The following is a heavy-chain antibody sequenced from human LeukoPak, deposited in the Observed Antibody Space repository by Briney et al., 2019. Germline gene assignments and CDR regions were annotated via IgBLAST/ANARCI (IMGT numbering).Heavy chain of an antibody. V-gene: IGHV3-30*02. CDR2: IPYDASNK. D-gene: IGHD1-26*01. Sequence: GGSLRLSCAASGFTFSNYGMHWVRQAPGKGLEWVAYIPYDASNKYYADSLKGRFTIFRDNSKNTLFLQMNSLRPEDTAVYYCAKGDTTWELPHDYWGQGTLVTVSS. CDR1: GFTFSNYG. CDR3: AKGDTTWELPHDY. J-gene: IGHJ4*02.